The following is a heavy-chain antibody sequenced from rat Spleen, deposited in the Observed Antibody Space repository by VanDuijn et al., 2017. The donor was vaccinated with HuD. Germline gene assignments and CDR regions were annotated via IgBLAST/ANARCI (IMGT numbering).Heavy chain of an antibody. Sequence: VRLVESGGGLVQPGRSLKLSCAASGFTFSDYYMAWVRQAPTKGLEWMGIIWGDGSTNYNSALKSRLSISRDTSKSQVFLKMNNLQTEDTAMYFCASQYYYEGYYRDYWGQGVMVTVSS. CDR3: ASQYYYEGYYRDY. V-gene: IGHV2S61*01. D-gene: IGHD1-12*03. CDR2: IWGDGST. J-gene: IGHJ2*01. CDR1: GFTFSDYY.